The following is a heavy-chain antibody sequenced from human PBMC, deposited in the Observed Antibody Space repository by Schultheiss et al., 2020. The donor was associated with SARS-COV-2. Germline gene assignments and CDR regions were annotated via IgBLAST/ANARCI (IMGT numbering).Heavy chain of an antibody. CDR1: GGSISSYY. D-gene: IGHD2-2*01. CDR2: IFYSGST. Sequence: SETLSLTCTVSGGSISSYYWSWIRQPPGKGLDWIGYIFYSGSTNYNPSLKSRVTISVDTSKNQFSLKLSSVTAADTAVYYCARGRYANIVVVPAAKYYFDYWGQGTLVTVSS. V-gene: IGHV4-59*12. CDR3: ARGRYANIVVVPAAKYYFDY. J-gene: IGHJ4*02.